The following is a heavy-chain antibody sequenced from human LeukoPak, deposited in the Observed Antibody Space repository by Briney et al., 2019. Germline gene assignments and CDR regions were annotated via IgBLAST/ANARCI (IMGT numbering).Heavy chain of an antibody. J-gene: IGHJ6*03. CDR3: ARHQTDNYYYYYYMDV. CDR2: IYPSGST. Sequence: PSETLSLTCTVSGGSISSGSYYWSWIRQPAGKGLEWIGRIYPSGSTNYNPSLKSRVTISVDTSKNQFSLKLSSVTAADTAVYYCARHQTDNYYYYYYMDVWGKGTTVTVSS. D-gene: IGHD2-2*01. V-gene: IGHV4-61*02. CDR1: GGSISSGSYY.